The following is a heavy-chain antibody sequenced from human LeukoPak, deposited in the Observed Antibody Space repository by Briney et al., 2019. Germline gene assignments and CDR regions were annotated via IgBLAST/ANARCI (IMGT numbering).Heavy chain of an antibody. V-gene: IGHV3-21*01. J-gene: IGHJ4*02. D-gene: IGHD3-22*01. CDR3: ARDMRFYDSRGYYYFLDY. CDR2: ITGSSNHA. Sequence: GGSLRLSCTVSGFTFGDYAMTWVRQAPGKGLEWVSSITGSSNHAYYADSLKGPFTISRDNAKNSLYLQMNSLRVEDTAVYYCARDMRFYDSRGYYYFLDYWGQGTLVTVSS. CDR1: GFTFGDYA.